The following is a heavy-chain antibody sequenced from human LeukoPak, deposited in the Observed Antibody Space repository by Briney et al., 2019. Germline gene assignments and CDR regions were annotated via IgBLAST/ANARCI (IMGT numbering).Heavy chain of an antibody. V-gene: IGHV3-30*02. CDR3: AKDAEQWLGY. CDR2: IRYDGSNK. Sequence: GGSLRLSCAASGFTVSSNYMSWVRQAPGEGLEWVAFIRYDGSNKYYADSVKGRFTISRDNSKNTLYLQMNSLRAEDTAVYYCAKDAEQWLGYWGQGTLVTVSS. D-gene: IGHD6-19*01. J-gene: IGHJ4*02. CDR1: GFTVSSNY.